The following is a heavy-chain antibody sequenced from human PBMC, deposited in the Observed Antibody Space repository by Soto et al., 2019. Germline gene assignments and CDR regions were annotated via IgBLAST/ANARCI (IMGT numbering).Heavy chain of an antibody. V-gene: IGHV1-69*13. J-gene: IGHJ5*02. Sequence: GASVKVSCKASGGTFSSYAISWVRQAPGQGLEWMGGIIPIFGTANYAQKFQGRVTITADESTSTAYMELSSLRSEDTAVYYCARANYDYVWGSYRYNWFDPWGQVTLVTVSS. D-gene: IGHD3-16*02. CDR1: GGTFSSYA. CDR3: ARANYDYVWGSYRYNWFDP. CDR2: IIPIFGTA.